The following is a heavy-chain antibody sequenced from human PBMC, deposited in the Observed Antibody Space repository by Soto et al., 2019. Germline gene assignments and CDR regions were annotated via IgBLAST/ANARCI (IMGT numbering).Heavy chain of an antibody. Sequence: EVQLVESGGGLVQPGGSLRLSCAASGFTFSSYEMNWVRQAPGKGLEWVSYISSSGSTIYYADAVKGRFTISRDNAKNSLYLQMNSLRAEDTAVYDCASGYSYGSYFDYWGQGTLVTVSS. V-gene: IGHV3-48*03. CDR1: GFTFSSYE. CDR2: ISSSGSTI. J-gene: IGHJ4*02. D-gene: IGHD5-18*01. CDR3: ASGYSYGSYFDY.